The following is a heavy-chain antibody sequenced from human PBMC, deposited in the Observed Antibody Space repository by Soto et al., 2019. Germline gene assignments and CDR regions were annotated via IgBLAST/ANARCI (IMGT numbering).Heavy chain of an antibody. D-gene: IGHD6-19*01. V-gene: IGHV4-4*02. CDR3: ARLIAVAVFFDY. CDR1: SGSISSSNW. Sequence: KPSETLSLTCAVSSGSISSSNWWSWVRQPPGKGLEWIGEIYHSGSTNYNPSLKSRVTISVDKSKNQFSLKLSSVTAADTAVYYCARLIAVAVFFDYWGQGTLVTVSS. CDR2: IYHSGST. J-gene: IGHJ4*02.